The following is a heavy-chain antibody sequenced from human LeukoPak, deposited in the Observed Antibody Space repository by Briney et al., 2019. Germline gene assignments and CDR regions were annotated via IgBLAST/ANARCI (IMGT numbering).Heavy chain of an antibody. CDR1: GFTFSSYT. Sequence: GGSLRLSCAASGFTFSSYTMNWVRQAPGKGLEWVSSITGSSGYISYADSVKGRFTISRDNAKKSLYLQMTSLTAEDTAVYYCARDRGAYCGGDCYLGFDYWGRGTLVTVSS. J-gene: IGHJ4*01. CDR3: ARDRGAYCGGDCYLGFDY. V-gene: IGHV3-21*01. D-gene: IGHD2-21*02. CDR2: ITGSSGYI.